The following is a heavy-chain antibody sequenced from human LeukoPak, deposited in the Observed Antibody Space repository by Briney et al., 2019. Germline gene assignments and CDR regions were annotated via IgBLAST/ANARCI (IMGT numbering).Heavy chain of an antibody. CDR3: ARGSAAGTLWTFYYYYYGMDV. Sequence: GASVKVSCKASGYTFTSYYMHWVRQAPGQGLEWVGIINPSGGSTSYAQKFQGRVTMTRDTSTSTVYMELSSLRSEDTAVYYCARGSAAGTLWTFYYYYYGMDVWGQGTTVTVSS. CDR2: INPSGGST. CDR1: GYTFTSYY. J-gene: IGHJ6*02. V-gene: IGHV1-46*01. D-gene: IGHD6-13*01.